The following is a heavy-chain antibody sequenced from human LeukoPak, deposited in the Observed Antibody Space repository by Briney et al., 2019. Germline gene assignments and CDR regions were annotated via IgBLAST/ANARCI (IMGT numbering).Heavy chain of an antibody. V-gene: IGHV1-69*13. D-gene: IGHD1-26*01. Sequence: SVKVSCKASGGTFSSYAISWVRQAPGQGLEWMGVIIPIFGTANYAQKFQGRVTITADESTSTAYMELSSLRSEDTAVYYCAAPPSSSGSYLIDAFDIWGQGTMVTVSS. J-gene: IGHJ3*02. CDR2: IIPIFGTA. CDR3: AAPPSSSGSYLIDAFDI. CDR1: GGTFSSYA.